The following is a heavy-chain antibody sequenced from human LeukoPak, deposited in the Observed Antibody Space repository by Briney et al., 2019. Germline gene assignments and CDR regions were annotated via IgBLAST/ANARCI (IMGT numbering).Heavy chain of an antibody. D-gene: IGHD5-18*01. CDR2: IYYSGST. CDR1: GGSISSYY. J-gene: IGHJ4*02. CDR3: ARSPDTAMVLQFDY. Sequence: PSETLSLTCTVSGGSISSYYWSWIRQPPGKGLEWIGYIYYSGSTNYNPSLKSRVTISVDTSKNQFSLKLSSVTAADTAVYYCARSPDTAMVLQFDYWGQGTLVTVSS. V-gene: IGHV4-59*01.